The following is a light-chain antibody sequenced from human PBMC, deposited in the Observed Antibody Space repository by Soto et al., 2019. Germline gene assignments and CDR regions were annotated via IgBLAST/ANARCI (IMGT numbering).Light chain of an antibody. V-gene: IGLV1-44*01. Sequence: QSVLTQPRSASGTPGQRITSSCSGSSSNIGDNPVNWYQRLPGAAAKLLIYINDQRPSGVPDRFSGSKSGTSASLAISGLQPEDEADYYCAAWDDSLNALFGTGTKVTVL. CDR1: SSNIGDNP. J-gene: IGLJ1*01. CDR3: AAWDDSLNAL. CDR2: IND.